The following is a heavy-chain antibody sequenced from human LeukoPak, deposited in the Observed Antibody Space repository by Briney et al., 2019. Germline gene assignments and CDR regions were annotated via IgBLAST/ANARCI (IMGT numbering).Heavy chain of an antibody. CDR3: AKAASSSWPSYYYGMDV. J-gene: IGHJ6*02. CDR2: ITGSGGNT. Sequence: GGSLRLSCAASGFIFSSYSMSWVRQAPGKGLEWVSVITGSGGNTYYADSVKGRFTISKDNSKNTVYLQMSSLRVDDTAVYYCAKAASSSWPSYYYGMDVWGQRTTVTVSS. CDR1: GFIFSSYS. D-gene: IGHD6-13*01. V-gene: IGHV3-23*01.